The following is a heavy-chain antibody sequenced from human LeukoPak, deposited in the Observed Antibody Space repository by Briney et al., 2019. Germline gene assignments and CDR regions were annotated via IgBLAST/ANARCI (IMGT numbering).Heavy chain of an antibody. V-gene: IGHV4-39*01. CDR2: IHYGGTT. Sequence: SETLSLTCTVSGGSIGSGYYWAWIRQPPGKGLEWIGSIHYGGTTHYNPSLQSRVTISADTSKNQFSLKLSSVTAADTAVYYCASLRSYYYYGMDVWGQGTTVTVSS. J-gene: IGHJ6*02. CDR3: ASLRSYYYYGMDV. CDR1: GGSIGSGYY.